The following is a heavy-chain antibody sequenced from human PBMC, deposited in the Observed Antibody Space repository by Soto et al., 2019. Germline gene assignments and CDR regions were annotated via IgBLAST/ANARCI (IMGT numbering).Heavy chain of an antibody. V-gene: IGHV3-74*01. CDR1: AFTFKNHW. J-gene: IGHJ3*02. CDR2: INGDGSFT. Sequence: PGGSLRLSCAASAFTFKNHWMHWVRQVPGKGPVWVSRINGDGSFTSYADAVKGRFTISRDNSENTLSLQMNSLTPEDTAVYYCANDWREYDSNALDAFDICGQGTMVTVSS. D-gene: IGHD3-22*01. CDR3: ANDWREYDSNALDAFDI.